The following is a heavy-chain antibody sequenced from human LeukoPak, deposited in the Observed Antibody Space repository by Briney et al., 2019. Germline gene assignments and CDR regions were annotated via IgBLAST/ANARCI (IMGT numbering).Heavy chain of an antibody. J-gene: IGHJ4*02. CDR2: ISYDGNNE. D-gene: IGHD3-22*01. CDR3: ARLSYDGRGYYPHLDY. CDR1: GFTFSSYG. V-gene: IGHV3-30*03. Sequence: GGSLRLSCVASGFTFSSYGMHCVRQAPGKGLEWVALISYDGNNEYYADSVKGRSALSRDNSKNTLYLQMNSLRAEDTAVYYCARLSYDGRGYYPHLDYWGQGTLVTVSS.